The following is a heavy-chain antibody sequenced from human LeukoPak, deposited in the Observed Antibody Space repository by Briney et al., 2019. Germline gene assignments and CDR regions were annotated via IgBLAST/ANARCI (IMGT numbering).Heavy chain of an antibody. J-gene: IGHJ6*03. CDR2: KNPNSGNT. Sequence: GASVKVSCKASGYTFTSYDINWVRQATGQGLEGMGWKNPNSGNTGYAQKFQGRVTMTRNTSISTAYMELSSLRAEDTAVYYCARGLGTAMVTNYYYYMDVWGKGTTVTVSS. D-gene: IGHD5-18*01. CDR1: GYTFTSYD. V-gene: IGHV1-8*01. CDR3: ARGLGTAMVTNYYYYMDV.